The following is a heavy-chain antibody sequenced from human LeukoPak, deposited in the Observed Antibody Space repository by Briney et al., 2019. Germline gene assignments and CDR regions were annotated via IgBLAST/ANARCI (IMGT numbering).Heavy chain of an antibody. V-gene: IGHV4-59*08. CDR1: GGSISSYY. CDR3: ARRYYDSSGYYYRQSDAFDI. J-gene: IGHJ3*02. D-gene: IGHD3-22*01. Sequence: SETLSLTCTVSGGSISSYYWSWIRQPPGKGLEWNGYIYYSGSTNYNPSLKSRVTISVDTSKNQFSLKLSSVAAADTAVYYCARRYYDSSGYYYRQSDAFDIWGQGTMVTVSS. CDR2: IYYSGST.